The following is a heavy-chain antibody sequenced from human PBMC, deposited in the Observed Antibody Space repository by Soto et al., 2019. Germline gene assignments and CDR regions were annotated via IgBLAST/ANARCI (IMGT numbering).Heavy chain of an antibody. D-gene: IGHD4-17*01. CDR3: ANKATVTEPFDY. Sequence: QVQLVESGGGVVQPVRSLRLSCAASGFTFSSYGMHWVRQAPGKGLEWVAAISYDGSNKYYADSVKGRFTISRDNSTNTLYLQMNSLRAEDTAVYYCANKATVTEPFDYWGQGTLVTVSS. CDR1: GFTFSSYG. CDR2: ISYDGSNK. V-gene: IGHV3-30*18. J-gene: IGHJ4*02.